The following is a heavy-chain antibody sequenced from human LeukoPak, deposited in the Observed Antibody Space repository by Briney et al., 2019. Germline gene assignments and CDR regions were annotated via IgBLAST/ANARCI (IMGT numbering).Heavy chain of an antibody. V-gene: IGHV4-31*03. CDR3: ARARNALHAFDI. CDR2: IYYSGST. J-gene: IGHJ3*02. D-gene: IGHD1-14*01. CDR1: GGSISSGGYY. Sequence: SETLSLTCTVSGGSISSGGYYWSWIRQHPGKGLEWIGYIYYSGSTYYNPSLKSRVTISVDTSKNQFSLKLSSVTAADTAVYYCARARNALHAFDIWGQGTMVTVSS.